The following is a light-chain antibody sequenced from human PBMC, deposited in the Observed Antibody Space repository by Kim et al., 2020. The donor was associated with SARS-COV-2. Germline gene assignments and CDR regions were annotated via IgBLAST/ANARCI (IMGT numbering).Light chain of an antibody. Sequence: APGKTAWITCGGNNIGSKSVHWYQRKPGQAPVLVIYYDSDRPSGIPERFSGSNSGNTATLTISRVEAGDEADYYCQVWDSSSDHWVFGGGTKVTVL. CDR3: QVWDSSSDHWV. J-gene: IGLJ3*02. CDR1: NIGSKS. CDR2: YDS. V-gene: IGLV3-21*04.